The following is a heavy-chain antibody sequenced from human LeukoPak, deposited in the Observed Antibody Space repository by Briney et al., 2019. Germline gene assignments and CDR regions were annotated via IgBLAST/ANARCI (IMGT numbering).Heavy chain of an antibody. CDR2: LSDSGSTI. Sequence: GGSLRLSCAASGFTFSDYYMSWIRQAPGKGVEGVSYLSDSGSTIYYADSVKGRFTISRDNAKNSLYLQMNSLRAEDTAVYYCARDRLGDYDSSGYYDNWGQGTLVTVSS. CDR1: GFTFSDYY. CDR3: ARDRLGDYDSSGYYDN. J-gene: IGHJ4*02. D-gene: IGHD3-22*01. V-gene: IGHV3-11*01.